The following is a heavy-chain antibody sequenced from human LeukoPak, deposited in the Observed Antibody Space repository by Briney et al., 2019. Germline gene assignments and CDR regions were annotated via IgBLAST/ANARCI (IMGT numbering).Heavy chain of an antibody. V-gene: IGHV1-69*05. CDR2: IIPIFGTA. CDR3: ARDSLTTVTTSYWYFDL. Sequence: GASVKVSCKASGGTFISYAISWVRQAPGQGLEWMGRIIPIFGTANYAQKFQGRVTITTDESTSTAYMELSSLRSEDTAVYYCARDSLTTVTTSYWYFDLWGRGTLVTVSS. D-gene: IGHD4-17*01. J-gene: IGHJ2*01. CDR1: GGTFISYA.